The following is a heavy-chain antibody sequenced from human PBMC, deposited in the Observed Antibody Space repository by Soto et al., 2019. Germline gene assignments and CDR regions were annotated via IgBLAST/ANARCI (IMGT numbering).Heavy chain of an antibody. CDR3: ARARSGSYVYAFDI. CDR1: GFTFDDYG. CDR2: INWNGGST. Sequence: EVQLVESGGGVVRPGGSLRLSCAASGFTFDDYGMSWVRQAPGKGLEWVSGINWNGGSTGYADSVKGRFTISRDNAKNSRYLQMNSLRAEDTALYHFARARSGSYVYAFDIWGQGTMVTVSS. D-gene: IGHD3-10*01. J-gene: IGHJ3*02. V-gene: IGHV3-20*01.